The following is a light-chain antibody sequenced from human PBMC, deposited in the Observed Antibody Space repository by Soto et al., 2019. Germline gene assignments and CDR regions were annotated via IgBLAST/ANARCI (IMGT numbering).Light chain of an antibody. CDR1: QSVSSN. J-gene: IGKJ1*01. CDR3: QHDGSSPWT. V-gene: IGKV3-20*01. Sequence: EIVMTQSPATLSVSPGERATPSCMASQSVSSNLAWYQQKPGQAPRLLIYAASSRATGIPDRFSGSGSGTDFTLTISRVEPEDFAVYYCQHDGSSPWTFGQGTKVDIK. CDR2: AAS.